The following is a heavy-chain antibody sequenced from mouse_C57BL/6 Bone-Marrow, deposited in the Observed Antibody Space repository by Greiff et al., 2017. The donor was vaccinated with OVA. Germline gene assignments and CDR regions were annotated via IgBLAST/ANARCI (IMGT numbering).Heavy chain of an antibody. Sequence: EVQLQESGEGLVKPGGSLKLSCAASGFTFSRYAMSWVRQTPEKRLEWVAYISSGGDYIYYADTVKGRFTFSRDNARNTLYLQMSSLKSEDTAMYYCTKGGGSSPYYAMDYWGQGTSVTVSS. D-gene: IGHD1-1*01. CDR3: TKGGGSSPYYAMDY. J-gene: IGHJ4*01. CDR2: ISSGGDYI. CDR1: GFTFSRYA. V-gene: IGHV5-9-1*02.